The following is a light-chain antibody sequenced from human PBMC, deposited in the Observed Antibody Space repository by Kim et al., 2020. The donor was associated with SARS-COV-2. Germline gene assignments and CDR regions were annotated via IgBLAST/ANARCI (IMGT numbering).Light chain of an antibody. Sequence: ASVKLTCTLSSGHNSYAIAWHQQQPEKGPRYLMKLNSDGSHTKGDGIPDRFSGSSSGAESYLTISSLQSEDEADYYCQTWGTGILVFGGGTQLTVL. J-gene: IGLJ3*02. V-gene: IGLV4-69*01. CDR3: QTWGTGILV. CDR2: LNSDGSH. CDR1: SGHNSYA.